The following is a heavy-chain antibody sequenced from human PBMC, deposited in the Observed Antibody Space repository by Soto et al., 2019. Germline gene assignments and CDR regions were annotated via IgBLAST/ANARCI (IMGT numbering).Heavy chain of an antibody. CDR1: GGSISSYY. CDR3: ASRYSGTEDDNWFDP. V-gene: IGHV4-59*08. J-gene: IGHJ5*02. D-gene: IGHD1-26*01. CDR2: IYYSGST. Sequence: QVQLQESGPGLVKPSETLSLTCTVSGGSISSYYWSWIRQPPGKGLEWIGYIYYSGSTNYNPSLTSRVTISGDTSKTQFSLKLSAVTAADTALYYCASRYSGTEDDNWFDPWGQGTLVTVSS.